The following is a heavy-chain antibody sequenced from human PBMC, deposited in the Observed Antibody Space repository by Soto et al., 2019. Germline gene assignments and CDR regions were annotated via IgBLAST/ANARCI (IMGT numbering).Heavy chain of an antibody. CDR1: GGTFSSCA. J-gene: IGHJ6*02. V-gene: IGHV1-69*13. D-gene: IGHD3-22*01. CDR3: ARGPYYYDSSGYLGRSGYYYYGMDV. CDR2: IIPIFGTA. Sequence: SVKVSCKASGGTFSSCAISCVRQAAGQGLEWMGGIIPIFGTANYAQKFQGRVTITADESTSTAYMELSSLRSEDTAVYYCARGPYYYDSSGYLGRSGYYYYGMDVWGQGTTVTVSS.